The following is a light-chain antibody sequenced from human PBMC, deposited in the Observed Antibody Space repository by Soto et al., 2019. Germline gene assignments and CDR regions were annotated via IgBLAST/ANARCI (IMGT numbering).Light chain of an antibody. CDR3: FSYTGTYTVV. CDR1: SSDVGGYNY. CDR2: DVS. V-gene: IGLV2-11*01. Sequence: QSALTQPRSVSGSPGQSVTISCTGTSSDVGGYNYVSWYQQHPAKAPKLMMYDVSKRPSGVPDRFSGSRSGNTASLTISGLQAADEADYYCFSYTGTYTVVLGGGTKLTVL. J-gene: IGLJ3*02.